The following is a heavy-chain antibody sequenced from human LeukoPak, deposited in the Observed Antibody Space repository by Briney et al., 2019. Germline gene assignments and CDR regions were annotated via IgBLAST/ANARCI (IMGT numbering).Heavy chain of an antibody. J-gene: IGHJ5*02. D-gene: IGHD3/OR15-3a*01. CDR2: IYYSGST. Sequence: PSETLSLTCTVSGGSISSSSYYWGWIRQPPGTGLEWIGSIYYSGSTYYNPSLKSRVTISVDTSKNQFSLKLSSVTAADTAVYYCARAPGEDWRFDPWGQGTLVTVSS. CDR3: ARAPGEDWRFDP. CDR1: GGSISSSSYY. V-gene: IGHV4-39*07.